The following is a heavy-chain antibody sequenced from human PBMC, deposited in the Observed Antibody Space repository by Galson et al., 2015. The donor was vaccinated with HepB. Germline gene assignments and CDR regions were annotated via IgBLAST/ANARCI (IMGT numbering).Heavy chain of an antibody. J-gene: IGHJ4*02. CDR2: SNAGNGNT. CDR3: ARGVGAATHYFDH. D-gene: IGHD1-26*01. Sequence: SVKVSCKASGYTFTSYAMHWVRQAPGQRLAWMGWSNAGNGNTKYSQEFQGRVTITRDTSASTAYMELSSLRSEDMAVYYCARGVGAATHYFDHWGQGTLVTVSS. V-gene: IGHV1-3*02. CDR1: GYTFTSYA.